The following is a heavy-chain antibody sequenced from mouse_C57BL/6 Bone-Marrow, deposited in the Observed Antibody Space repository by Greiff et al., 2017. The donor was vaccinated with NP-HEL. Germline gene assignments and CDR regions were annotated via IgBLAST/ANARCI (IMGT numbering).Heavy chain of an antibody. CDR1: GFSLTSYG. Sequence: VKLVESGPGLVQPSQSLSITCTVSGFSLTSYGVHWVRQSPGKGLEWLGVIWSGGSTDYNAAFISRLSISKDNSKSQVFFKMNSLQADDTAIYYCARFYSNYFYYYAMDYWGQGTSVTVSS. CDR2: IWSGGST. D-gene: IGHD2-5*01. CDR3: ARFYSNYFYYYAMDY. J-gene: IGHJ4*01. V-gene: IGHV2-2*01.